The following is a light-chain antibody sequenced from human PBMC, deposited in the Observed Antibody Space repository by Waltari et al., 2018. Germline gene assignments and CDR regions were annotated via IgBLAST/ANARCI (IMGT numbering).Light chain of an antibody. J-gene: IGLJ3*02. CDR3: QSSGV. V-gene: IGLV1-40*01. CDR1: SSHIGAGFD. CDR2: GNN. Sequence: QSVLTQPPSVSGAPGQRVTISCTGSSSHIGAGFDVHWYQQLPGAAPKLLIYGNNNRPSGVPDRFSGSKSGTSASLAITGLQAEDEADYYCQSSGVFGGGTKLTVL.